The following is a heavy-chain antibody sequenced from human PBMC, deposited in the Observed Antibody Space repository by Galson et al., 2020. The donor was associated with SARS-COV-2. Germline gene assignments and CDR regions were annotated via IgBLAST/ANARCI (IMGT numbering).Heavy chain of an antibody. CDR1: GFTFSNAW. V-gene: IGHV3-15*07. CDR3: TTGECTGGVCYQYFQH. CDR2: IKSKTDGGTT. Sequence: GGSLRLSCAASGFTFSNAWMNWVRQAPGKGLEWVGRIKSKTDGGTTDYAAPVKGRFTISRDDSKNTLYLQMNSLKTEDTAVYYCTTGECTGGVCYQYFQHWGQGTLVTVSS. D-gene: IGHD2-8*02. J-gene: IGHJ1*01.